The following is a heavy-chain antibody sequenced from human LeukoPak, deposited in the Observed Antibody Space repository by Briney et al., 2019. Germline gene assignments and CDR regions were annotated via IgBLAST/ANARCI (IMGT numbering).Heavy chain of an antibody. CDR1: GFSFSSYA. J-gene: IGHJ4*02. CDR2: ISGSGGST. CDR3: ARDKSFDY. Sequence: GGSLRLSCAASGFSFSSYAMSWVRQAPGKGLEWVSGISGSGGSTYYADSVKGRFTISRHNSKNTLYLQMNSLRAEDTAVYYCARDKSFDYWGQGTLVTVSS. V-gene: IGHV3-23*01.